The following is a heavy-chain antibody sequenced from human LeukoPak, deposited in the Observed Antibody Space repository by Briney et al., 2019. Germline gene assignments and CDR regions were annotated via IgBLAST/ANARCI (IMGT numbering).Heavy chain of an antibody. Sequence: SETLSLTCAVSGYSISSGYYWGWIRQPPGKGLEWIGRIYHSGSTYYNPSLKSRVTISVDTSKNQFSLKLSSVTAADTAVYYCARHGQTGTPLLDNWFDPWGQGTLVTVSS. CDR1: GYSISSGYY. V-gene: IGHV4-38-2*01. CDR3: ARHGQTGTPLLDNWFDP. J-gene: IGHJ5*02. CDR2: IYHSGST. D-gene: IGHD1-7*01.